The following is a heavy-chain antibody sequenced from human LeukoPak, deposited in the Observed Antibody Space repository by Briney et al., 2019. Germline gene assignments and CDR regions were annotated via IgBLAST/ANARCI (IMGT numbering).Heavy chain of an antibody. V-gene: IGHV4-61*02. CDR2: IYTSGST. J-gene: IGHJ3*02. D-gene: IGHD1-26*01. CDR3: ARGEGGATESGTFDI. Sequence: PSETLSLTCAVSGGSISSGSYYWSWIRQPAGKGLEWIGRIYTSGSTNYNPFLKSRVTISVDTSKNQFSLKLSSVTAADTAVYYCARGEGGATESGTFDIWGQGTMVTVSS. CDR1: GGSISSGSYY.